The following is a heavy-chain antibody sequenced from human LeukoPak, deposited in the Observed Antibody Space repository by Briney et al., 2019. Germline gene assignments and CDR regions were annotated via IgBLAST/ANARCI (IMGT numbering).Heavy chain of an antibody. CDR1: GFTFSDYY. J-gene: IGHJ4*02. Sequence: KPGGSLRLSCAASGFTFSDYYMSWLRQAPGKGLEWVSYISSSTSYRNYADSVKGRFTISRENAKNSLYLQMNSLRAEDTALYYCARGIEATRRSAGTCNYFDYWGQGILVTVSS. CDR2: ISSSTSYR. V-gene: IGHV3-11*06. D-gene: IGHD5-12*01. CDR3: ARGIEATRRSAGTCNYFDY.